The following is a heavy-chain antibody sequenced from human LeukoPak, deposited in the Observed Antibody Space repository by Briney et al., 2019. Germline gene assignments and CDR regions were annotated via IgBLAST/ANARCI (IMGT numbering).Heavy chain of an antibody. D-gene: IGHD3-9*01. Sequence: ASVKVSCKASGYTFTSYGISWVRQAPGQGLEWMGWINTNTGNPTYAQGFTGRFVFSLDTSVSTAYLQISSLKAEDTAVYYCARDLYDILTGYYLEYFQHWGQGTLVTVSS. CDR1: GYTFTSYG. CDR2: INTNTGNP. J-gene: IGHJ1*01. CDR3: ARDLYDILTGYYLEYFQH. V-gene: IGHV7-4-1*02.